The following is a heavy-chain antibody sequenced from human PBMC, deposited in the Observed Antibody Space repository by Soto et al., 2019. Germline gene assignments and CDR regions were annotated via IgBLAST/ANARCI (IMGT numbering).Heavy chain of an antibody. CDR1: AFTFSTYS. Sequence: GGSLRLSCAASAFTFSTYSMNWVRQAPGKGLEQVASIDSSSVYIYYANSVKGRFTISRDNAKNSLYLQMNSLTAEDTAVYYCGRITYYCSSSTCSHPFDYWGQGTLVTVSS. J-gene: IGHJ4*02. CDR2: IDSSSVYI. V-gene: IGHV3-21*01. D-gene: IGHD2-2*01. CDR3: GRITYYCSSSTCSHPFDY.